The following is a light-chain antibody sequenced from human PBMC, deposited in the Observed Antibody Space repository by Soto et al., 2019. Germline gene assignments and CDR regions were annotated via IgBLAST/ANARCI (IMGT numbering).Light chain of an antibody. CDR1: SSDIGTYNY. CDR3: SSYTSSDTLGV. CDR2: EVS. J-gene: IGLJ3*02. V-gene: IGLV2-14*01. Sequence: QSALTQPASVSGSPGQSITISCTGTSSDIGTYNYVYWYQHHPGKAPKLLIYEVSNRPSGVSNRFSGYKSGNTASLTISGLQAEDEADYYCSSYTSSDTLGVFGGGTQLTVL.